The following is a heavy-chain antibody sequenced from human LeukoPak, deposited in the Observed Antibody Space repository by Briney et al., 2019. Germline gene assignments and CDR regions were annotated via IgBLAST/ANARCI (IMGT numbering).Heavy chain of an antibody. CDR3: ARGDSSGYYYLHDY. CDR1: GYTFTSYA. V-gene: IGHV1-3*01. CDR2: INAGNGNT. J-gene: IGHJ4*02. D-gene: IGHD3-22*01. Sequence: ASVKVSCKASGYTFTSYAMHWVRQAPGQRLEWMGWINAGNGNTKYSQKFQGRVTITRDTSASTAYMELSSLRSEDTAVYYCARGDSSGYYYLHDYWGQGTLVTVSS.